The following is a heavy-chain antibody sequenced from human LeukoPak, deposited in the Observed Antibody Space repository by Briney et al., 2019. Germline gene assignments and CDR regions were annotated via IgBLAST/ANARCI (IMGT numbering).Heavy chain of an antibody. V-gene: IGHV3-23*01. D-gene: IGHD1-26*01. Sequence: GGSLRLSCAASGFTFSSYAMSWVRQAPGKGLEWVSAISGSGGSTYYADSVKGRFTISRDNSKNTLYLQMNSLGAEDTAVYYCAKPLGGSSQSDAFDIWGQGTMVTVSS. J-gene: IGHJ3*02. CDR3: AKPLGGSSQSDAFDI. CDR1: GFTFSSYA. CDR2: ISGSGGST.